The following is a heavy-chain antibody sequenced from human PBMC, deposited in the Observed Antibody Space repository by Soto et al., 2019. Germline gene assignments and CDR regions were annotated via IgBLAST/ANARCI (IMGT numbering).Heavy chain of an antibody. D-gene: IGHD3-10*01. CDR1: GFTFSSYW. J-gene: IGHJ6*02. CDR3: ARAGSSAYTGHYNGMDV. V-gene: IGHV3-74*01. Sequence: GVSLRLSCAASGFTFSSYWMHWVRQAPGKGLVWVSRINSEGSSTTYADSVKGRFTISRDNAKNTLYLEMNSLRGDDTAMYYCARAGSSAYTGHYNGMDVWGQGTTVTVSS. CDR2: INSEGSST.